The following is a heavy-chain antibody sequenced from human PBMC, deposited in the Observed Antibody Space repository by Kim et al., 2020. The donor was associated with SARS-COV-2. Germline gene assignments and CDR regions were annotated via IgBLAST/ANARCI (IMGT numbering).Heavy chain of an antibody. V-gene: IGHV1-18*01. J-gene: IGHJ5*02. CDR2: ISAYNGNT. CDR3: ARDQGSRVYDYVWGSYRSLLFDP. CDR1: GYTFTSYG. D-gene: IGHD3-16*02. Sequence: ASVKVSCKASGYTFTSYGISWVRQAPGQGLEWMGWISAYNGNTNYAQKLQGRVTMTTDTSTSTAYMELRSLRSDDTAVYYCARDQGSRVYDYVWGSYRSLLFDPWGQGTLVTVSS.